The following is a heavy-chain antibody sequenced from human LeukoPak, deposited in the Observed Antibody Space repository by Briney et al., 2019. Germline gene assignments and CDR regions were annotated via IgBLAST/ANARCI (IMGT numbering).Heavy chain of an antibody. CDR1: GGSISSYY. CDR3: ARFTSCFDS. V-gene: IGHV4-4*07. Sequence: SETLSLTCTVSGGSISSYYWSWIRQPAGKGLGWIGRIYTSGSTDCNPSLKSRVTMSVDTSKNQFSLKLSSVTAADTAVYYCARFTSCFDSWGQGTLVTVSS. D-gene: IGHD2-2*01. CDR2: IYTSGST. J-gene: IGHJ4*02.